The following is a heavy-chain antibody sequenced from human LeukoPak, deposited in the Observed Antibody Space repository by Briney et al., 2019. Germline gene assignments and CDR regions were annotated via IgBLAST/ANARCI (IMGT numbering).Heavy chain of an antibody. CDR1: GFTFSSYG. V-gene: IGHV3-33*01. CDR3: ARDLNVLKTVQYYYYGMDV. D-gene: IGHD1-1*01. CDR2: IWYDGSNK. J-gene: IGHJ6*02. Sequence: QPGGSLRLSCAASGFTFSSYGMHWVRQAPGKGLEWVAVIWYDGSNKYYADSVKGRFTISRDNSKNTLYLQMNSLRAEDTAVYYCARDLNVLKTVQYYYYGMDVWGQGTTVTVSS.